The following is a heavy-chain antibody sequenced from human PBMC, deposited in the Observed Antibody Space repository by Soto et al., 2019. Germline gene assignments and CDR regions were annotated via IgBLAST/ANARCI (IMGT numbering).Heavy chain of an antibody. CDR1: GGTFSSYA. V-gene: IGHV1-69*06. Sequence: SVKVSCKASGGTFSSYAMSWVRQAAGQGLEGMGGIIPIFGTANYAQKFQGRVTITAEKSTSTAYMELSSLRSEDTAVYYCARRIRARSYSSYGMDVWGQGTTVTVSS. CDR2: IIPIFGTA. D-gene: IGHD6-6*01. J-gene: IGHJ6*02. CDR3: ARRIRARSYSSYGMDV.